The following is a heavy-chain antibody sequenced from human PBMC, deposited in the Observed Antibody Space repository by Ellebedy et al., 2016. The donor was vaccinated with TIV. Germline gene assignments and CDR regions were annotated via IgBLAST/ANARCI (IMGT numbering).Heavy chain of an antibody. Sequence: GGSLRLXXAASGFSFSGYSFHWARQAPGKGLEWVAFIPHAGRNEYYADSVKGRFTISRDNTKNSLYLQMNSLRAEDTAVYYCAGPMVGVAGEIDYWGQGTLVTVSS. CDR3: AGPMVGVAGEIDY. CDR2: IPHAGRNE. D-gene: IGHD6-19*01. V-gene: IGHV3-30*02. J-gene: IGHJ4*02. CDR1: GFSFSGYS.